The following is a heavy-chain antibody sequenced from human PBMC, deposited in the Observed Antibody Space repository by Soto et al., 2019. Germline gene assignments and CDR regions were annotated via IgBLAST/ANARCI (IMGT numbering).Heavy chain of an antibody. V-gene: IGHV3-23*01. CDR1: GLTFSNFA. CDR2: ISDSGGST. D-gene: IGHD6-19*01. CDR3: VKEGSGWYSRGCFDF. J-gene: IGHJ3*01. Sequence: VGSLRLSCAASGLTFSNFAMNWVRQAPGKGLEWVSNISDSGGSTYYADSVKGRFTTSRDNSKNTLYLQMNSLRGRDTAIYYCVKEGSGWYSRGCFDFWGRGTMVTVSS.